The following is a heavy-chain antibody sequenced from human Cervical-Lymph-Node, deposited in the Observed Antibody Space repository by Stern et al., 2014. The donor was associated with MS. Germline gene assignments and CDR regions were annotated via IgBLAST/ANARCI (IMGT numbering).Heavy chain of an antibody. D-gene: IGHD6-19*01. Sequence: QVQLVQSGSEFKKPGASVKVSCKASGYTFTDYAMNLVRQAPGQGLEWMGWINTDTGEPTYAEGLTGRFVFSLDTSVSTAYLQISSLKAEDSGMYYCARYSRGWSGENDYWGQGTLVTVSS. CDR2: INTDTGEP. J-gene: IGHJ4*02. CDR1: GYTFTDYA. CDR3: ARYSRGWSGENDY. V-gene: IGHV7-4-1*02.